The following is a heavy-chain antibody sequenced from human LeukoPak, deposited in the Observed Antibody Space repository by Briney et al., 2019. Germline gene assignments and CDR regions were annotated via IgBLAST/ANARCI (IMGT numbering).Heavy chain of an antibody. CDR2: ISWNSGSI. CDR1: GFTFDDYA. Sequence: GGSLRLSCAASGFTFDDYAMHWVRQAPGKGLEWVSGISWNSGSIGYADSMKGRFTISRDNAKNSLYLQMNSLRAEDTALYYCAKGRGSVRINAFDIWGQGTMVTVSS. D-gene: IGHD1-1*01. CDR3: AKGRGSVRINAFDI. V-gene: IGHV3-9*01. J-gene: IGHJ3*02.